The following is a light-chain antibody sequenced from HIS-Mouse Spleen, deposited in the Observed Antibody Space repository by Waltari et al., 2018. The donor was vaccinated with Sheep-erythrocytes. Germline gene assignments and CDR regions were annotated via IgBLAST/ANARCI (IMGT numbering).Light chain of an antibody. J-gene: IGLJ3*02. Sequence: QSALTQPPSASGSPGQSVTISCTGTSSDVGGYNYVSWYQQHPGKAPKLMIYEVSNRPSGVSNRFSGSKSGNTASLTISGLQAEDEADYYCCSYAGSSTPWVFGGGTKLTVL. CDR1: SSDVGGYNY. CDR2: EVS. V-gene: IGLV2-14*01. CDR3: CSYAGSSTPWV.